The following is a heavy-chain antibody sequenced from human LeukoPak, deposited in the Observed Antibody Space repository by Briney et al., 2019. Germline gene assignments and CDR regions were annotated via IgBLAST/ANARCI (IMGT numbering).Heavy chain of an antibody. CDR2: INPNSGGT. CDR3: ALEVYYSDNSAFDY. J-gene: IGHJ4*02. D-gene: IGHD3-22*01. V-gene: IGHV1-2*02. Sequence: GESLKISCKGSGYTFTDYYIHWVRQAPGQGLEWMGWINPNSGGTNYAQKFQGRVTMTRDTSISTAYMELSRLRSDDTAVYYCALEVYYSDNSAFDYWGQGTLVTVSS. CDR1: GYTFTDYY.